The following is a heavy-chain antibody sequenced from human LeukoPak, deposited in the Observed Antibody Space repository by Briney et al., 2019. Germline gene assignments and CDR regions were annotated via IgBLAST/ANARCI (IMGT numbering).Heavy chain of an antibody. CDR2: INWNGGST. CDR3: ARDYPACSGGSCRSSSRFYFDY. J-gene: IGHJ4*02. D-gene: IGHD2-15*01. V-gene: IGHV3-20*04. Sequence: PGGSLRLSCAASGFTFDDYGMSWVRQAPGKGLEWVSGINWNGGSTGYADSVKGRFTISRDNAKNFLYLQMNSLRAEDTALYYCARDYPACSGGSCRSSSRFYFDYWGQGTLVTVSS. CDR1: GFTFDDYG.